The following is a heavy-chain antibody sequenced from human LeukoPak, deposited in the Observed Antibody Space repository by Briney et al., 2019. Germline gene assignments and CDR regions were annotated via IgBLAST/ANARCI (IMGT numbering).Heavy chain of an antibody. CDR2: IYHSGST. D-gene: IGHD5-24*01. CDR1: GYSISSGYY. J-gene: IGHJ6*03. CDR3: ARAGMATIPYYYYYYYMDV. V-gene: IGHV4-38-2*01. Sequence: KSSETLPLTCAVSGYSISSGYYWGWIRQPPGKGLEWIGSIYHSGSTYYNPSLKSRVTISVDTSKNQFSLKLSSVTAADTAVYYCARAGMATIPYYYYYYYMDVWGKGTTVTVSS.